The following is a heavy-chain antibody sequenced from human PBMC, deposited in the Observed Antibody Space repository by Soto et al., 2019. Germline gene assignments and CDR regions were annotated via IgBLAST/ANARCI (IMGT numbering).Heavy chain of an antibody. CDR1: GFTVNNHA. J-gene: IGHJ5*02. Sequence: EVQVLESGGGLVQRGGSLRLSCAASGFTVNNHAVSWVRQAPGKGLEWVSTLSGNDYTYYADSVKGRFTISRDSSKNTLYLQMNSLRAEDTAIYYCAKGGIVWFDPWGQGTLVTVSS. CDR3: AKGGIVWFDP. V-gene: IGHV3-23*01. CDR2: LSGNDYT. D-gene: IGHD2-15*01.